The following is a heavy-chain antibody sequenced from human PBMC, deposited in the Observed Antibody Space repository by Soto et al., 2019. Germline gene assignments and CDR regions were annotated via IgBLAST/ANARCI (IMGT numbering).Heavy chain of an antibody. CDR1: GGTFSSYA. CDR3: ARQDIVVVVAATEEDYYYGMDV. D-gene: IGHD2-15*01. CDR2: IIPIFGTA. V-gene: IGHV1-69*13. Sequence: SVKVSCKASGGTFSSYAISWVRQAPGQGLEWMGGIIPIFGTANYAQKFQGRVTITADECKSTAYMELSSLRSEDTAVYYCARQDIVVVVAATEEDYYYGMDVSG. J-gene: IGHJ6*02.